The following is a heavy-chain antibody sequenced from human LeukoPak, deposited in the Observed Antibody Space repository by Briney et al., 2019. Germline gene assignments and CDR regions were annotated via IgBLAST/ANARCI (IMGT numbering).Heavy chain of an antibody. J-gene: IGHJ4*02. CDR1: GFTFSSKW. D-gene: IGHD3-10*01. Sequence: GGSLRLSCAPSGFTFSSKWMHWLRHVPGEGLVWVARINPDGSDTNYAAHVKGRFTISRYNAKNTLYLQMDSLGVEDTALYYCTRDTFGARDYWGQGTLVTVSS. CDR2: INPDGSDT. CDR3: TRDTFGARDY. V-gene: IGHV3-74*01.